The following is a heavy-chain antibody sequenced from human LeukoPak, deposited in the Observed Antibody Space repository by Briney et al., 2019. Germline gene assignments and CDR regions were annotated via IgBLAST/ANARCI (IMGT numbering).Heavy chain of an antibody. CDR3: ARVTSHYDILTGYYYYYMDV. CDR2: INWNGGST. D-gene: IGHD3-9*01. J-gene: IGHJ6*03. CDR1: GFTFDDYG. V-gene: IGHV3-20*04. Sequence: PGGSLRLSCTASGFTFDDYGMSWVRQAPGKGLEWVSGINWNGGSTGYADSVKGRFTISRDNAKNSLYLQMNSLRAEDTALYYCARVTSHYDILTGYYYYYMDVWGKGTTVTVSS.